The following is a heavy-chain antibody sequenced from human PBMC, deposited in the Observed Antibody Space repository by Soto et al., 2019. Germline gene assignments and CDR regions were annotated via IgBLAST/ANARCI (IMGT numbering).Heavy chain of an antibody. CDR2: ISNTGGST. D-gene: IGHD4-17*01. Sequence: EVQLLESGGGLVQPGGSLRLSCAASGFIFSTYAMNWVRQAPGKGLECVSAISNTGGSTFYAESVRGRFTISRDNSINTRYLQMTSLRTDDTAVYYCAHPRGYGVFDAVDIWGQGTMVTVSS. V-gene: IGHV3-23*01. CDR1: GFIFSTYA. CDR3: AHPRGYGVFDAVDI. J-gene: IGHJ3*02.